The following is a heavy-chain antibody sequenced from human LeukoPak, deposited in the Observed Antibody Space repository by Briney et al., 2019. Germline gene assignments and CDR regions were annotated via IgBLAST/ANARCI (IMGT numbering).Heavy chain of an antibody. CDR1: GFTFSSYE. J-gene: IGHJ4*02. CDR2: ISSSGSTI. CDR3: ARTVARIGY. Sequence: GGSLILSCAASGFTFSSYEMNWVRQAPGKGLEWVSHISSSGSTIYYTDSVKGRFTISRDNSKNLLYLQMNSLRAEDTAIYYCARTVARIGYWGQGTLATVSS. V-gene: IGHV3-48*03. D-gene: IGHD4-23*01.